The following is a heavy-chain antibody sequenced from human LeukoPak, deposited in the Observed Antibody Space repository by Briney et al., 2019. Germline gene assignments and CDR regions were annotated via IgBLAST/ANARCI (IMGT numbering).Heavy chain of an antibody. CDR3: ARDPADSTSYPYYYFYYYMDV. Sequence: GGSLRLSCAASGFTFSSYSMNWVRQAPGKGLEWVSSISSSSSYIYYADSVKGRVTISRDNAKNSLYLQMNSLRAEDTAVYYCARDPADSTSYPYYYFYYYMDVWGKGTTVTVSS. CDR2: ISSSSSYI. J-gene: IGHJ6*03. CDR1: GFTFSSYS. V-gene: IGHV3-21*01. D-gene: IGHD6-6*01.